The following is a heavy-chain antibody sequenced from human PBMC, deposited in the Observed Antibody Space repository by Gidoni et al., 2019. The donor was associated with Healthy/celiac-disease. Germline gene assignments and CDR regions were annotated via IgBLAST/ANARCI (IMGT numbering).Heavy chain of an antibody. Sequence: QVQLQQWGAGLLKPSETMSLTCAVYGGSFSGYYWRWIRQPPGKGLEWIGEINHSGSTNYNPSLKSRVTISVDTSKNQFSLKLSSVTAADTAVYYCARGPYYYGSGWPSYYYYGMDVWGKGTTVTVSS. V-gene: IGHV4-34*01. CDR1: GGSFSGYY. CDR3: ARGPYYYGSGWPSYYYYGMDV. J-gene: IGHJ6*04. D-gene: IGHD3-10*01. CDR2: INHSGST.